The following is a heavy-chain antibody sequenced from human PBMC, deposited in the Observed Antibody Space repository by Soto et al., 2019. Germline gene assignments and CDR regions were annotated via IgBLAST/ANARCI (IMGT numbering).Heavy chain of an antibody. CDR2: ISSSGSTI. J-gene: IGHJ6*03. CDR1: GFTFSVYY. CDR3: ARVEGGYSGYDPYYYYMDV. V-gene: IGHV3-11*01. Sequence: PGGSLSLSGAASGFTFSVYYMSWIRQAPGKGLEWVSYISSSGSTIYYADSVTGRFTISRDNAKNSLYLQMNSLRAEDTAVYYCARVEGGYSGYDPYYYYMDVWGKGTTVTVSS. D-gene: IGHD5-12*01.